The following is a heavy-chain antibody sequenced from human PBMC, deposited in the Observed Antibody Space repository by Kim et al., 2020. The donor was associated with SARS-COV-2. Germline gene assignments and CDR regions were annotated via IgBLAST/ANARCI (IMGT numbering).Heavy chain of an antibody. D-gene: IGHD3-22*01. V-gene: IGHV1-46*01. CDR2: INPSGGST. CDR1: GYTFTSYY. Sequence: ASVKVSCKASGYTFTSYYMHWVRQAPGQGLEWMGIINPSGGSTSYAQKFQGRVTMTRDTSTSTVYMELSSLRSEDTAVYYCARVSGYYDSSGYSRYFDLWGRGTLVTVSS. J-gene: IGHJ2*01. CDR3: ARVSGYYDSSGYSRYFDL.